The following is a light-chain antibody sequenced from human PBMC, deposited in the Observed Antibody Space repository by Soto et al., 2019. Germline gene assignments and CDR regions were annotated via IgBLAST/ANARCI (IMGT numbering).Light chain of an antibody. J-gene: IGKJ1*01. V-gene: IGKV3-15*01. Sequence: EIVLTQSPATLSLSPGERATLSCRASQSVRSTYLAWYQQKPGQAPRLLIFGVSNRAAGIPARFSGSGSGTEFTLTISSLQSEDSAVYYCQQYNNWPAEITFGQGTKVDIK. CDR3: QQYNNWPAEIT. CDR1: QSVRSTY. CDR2: GVS.